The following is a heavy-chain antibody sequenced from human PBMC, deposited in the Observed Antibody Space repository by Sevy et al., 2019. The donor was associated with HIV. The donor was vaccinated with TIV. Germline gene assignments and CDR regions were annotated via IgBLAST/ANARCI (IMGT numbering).Heavy chain of an antibody. D-gene: IGHD4-17*01. CDR1: GFTFSSYS. CDR3: VRDLEFYDNGDYGPAFMPDY. J-gene: IGHJ4*02. Sequence: GGSLRLSCAASGFTFSSYSMHWVRQAPGKGLEWVALIWFDGSNTYYADSVKGRFTISRDIAKNTLHLQMNSLRGEDTAVYYCVRDLEFYDNGDYGPAFMPDYWGQGTLVTVSS. CDR2: IWFDGSNT. V-gene: IGHV3-33*01.